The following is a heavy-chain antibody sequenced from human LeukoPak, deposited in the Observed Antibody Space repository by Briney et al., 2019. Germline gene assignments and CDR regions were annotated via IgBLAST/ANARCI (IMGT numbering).Heavy chain of an antibody. CDR3: ARMGITMDAFDI. CDR1: GFTFSGYD. V-gene: IGHV3-13*04. J-gene: IGHJ3*02. Sequence: GGSLRLSCAASGFTFSGYDVHWVRQATGKGLEWVSGIATAGDTYYPGSVKGRFTISRENAKNSLYLQMNSLRAGDTAVYYCARMGITMDAFDIWGQGTMVTVSS. D-gene: IGHD3-10*01. CDR2: IATAGDT.